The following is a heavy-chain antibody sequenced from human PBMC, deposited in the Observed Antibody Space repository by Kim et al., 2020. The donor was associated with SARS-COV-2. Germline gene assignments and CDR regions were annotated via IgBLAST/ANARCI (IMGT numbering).Heavy chain of an antibody. CDR2: ISDTGSHT. V-gene: IGHV3-23*01. J-gene: IGHJ4*02. Sequence: GGSLRLSCAASGFTFNTYAMIWVRQAPGKGLDWVSAISDTGSHTYYADSVKGRFTISRDNTQNTLFLQMDSLRADDSALYYCAKSPVEVALLSGVWGRGTRVTVSS. CDR1: GFTFNTYA. CDR3: AKSPVEVALLSGV. D-gene: IGHD6-19*01.